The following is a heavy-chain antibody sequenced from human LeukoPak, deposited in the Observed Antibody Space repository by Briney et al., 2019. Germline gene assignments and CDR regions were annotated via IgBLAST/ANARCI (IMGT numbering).Heavy chain of an antibody. CDR2: ICVSGGTT. CDR3: ARYYVGGSCYTQYGMDV. Sequence: GGSLRLSCAASGFTFTTYDMSWVRQAPGKGLEWVSAICVSGGTTYYADSVKGRFTISRDNSKSTLYLQMNSLRVEDTAVYYCARYYVGGSCYTQYGMDVWGQGTTVTVSS. J-gene: IGHJ6*02. V-gene: IGHV3-23*01. D-gene: IGHD2-15*01. CDR1: GFTFTTYD.